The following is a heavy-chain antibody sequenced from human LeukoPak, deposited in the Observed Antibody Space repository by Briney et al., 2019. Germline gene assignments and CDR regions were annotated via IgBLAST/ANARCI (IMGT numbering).Heavy chain of an antibody. CDR3: AREPKYDFWGWTNAFDT. CDR2: IIPIFGTA. CDR1: GGTFSSYA. D-gene: IGHD3-3*01. J-gene: IGHJ3*02. Sequence: SVKVSCKASGGTFSSYAISWVRQAPGQGLEWMGGIIPIFGTANYAQKFQGRVTITTDESTSTAYMELSSLRSEDTAVYYCAREPKYDFWGWTNAFDTWGQGTMVTVSS. V-gene: IGHV1-69*05.